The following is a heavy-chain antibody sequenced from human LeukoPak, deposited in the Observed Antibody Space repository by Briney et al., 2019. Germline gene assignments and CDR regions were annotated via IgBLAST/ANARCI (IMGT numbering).Heavy chain of an antibody. CDR2: IYYSGST. Sequence: SETLSLTCTVSGGSISSSSYYWGWIRQPPGKGLEWIGSIYYSGSTYYNPSLKSRVTISVDTSKNQFSLKLSSVTAADTAVYYCARRDYYFDYWGQGTLVTVSS. CDR1: GGSISSSSYY. J-gene: IGHJ4*02. V-gene: IGHV4-39*01. CDR3: ARRDYYFDY.